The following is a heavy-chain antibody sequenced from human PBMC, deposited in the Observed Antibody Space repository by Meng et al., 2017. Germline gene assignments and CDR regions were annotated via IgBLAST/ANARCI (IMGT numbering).Heavy chain of an antibody. J-gene: IGHJ4*02. D-gene: IGHD3-22*01. CDR3: ATMIVVNY. CDR1: GFTFSSYA. V-gene: IGHV3-30*01. Sequence: QGRRVCSGGGVVPPGRSLRLSCAASGFTFSSYAMHWVRQAPGKGLEWVAVISYDGSNKYYADSVKGRFTISRDNSKNTLYLQMNSLRAEDTAVYYCATMIVVNYWGQGTLVTVSS. CDR2: ISYDGSNK.